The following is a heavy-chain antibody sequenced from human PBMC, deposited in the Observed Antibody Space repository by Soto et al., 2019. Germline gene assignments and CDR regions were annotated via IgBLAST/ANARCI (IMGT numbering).Heavy chain of an antibody. J-gene: IGHJ4*02. CDR1: GYTFTSYY. Sequence: ASVKVSCKASGYTFTSYYMHWVRQAPGQGLEWMGIINPSGGSTSYAQKFQGRVTMTRDTSTSTAYMELSSLRSEDTAVYYCARSSDVDIVATLLDYWGQGTLVTVSS. CDR2: INPSGGST. V-gene: IGHV1-46*01. D-gene: IGHD5-12*01. CDR3: ARSSDVDIVATLLDY.